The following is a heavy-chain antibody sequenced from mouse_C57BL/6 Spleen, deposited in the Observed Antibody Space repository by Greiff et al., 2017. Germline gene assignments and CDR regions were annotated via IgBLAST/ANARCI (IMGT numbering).Heavy chain of an antibody. CDR1: GFSLTSYG. J-gene: IGHJ4*01. CDR3: ARAYYGYPYYYAMDY. CDR2: IWSGGST. Sequence: VMLVESGPGLVQPSQSLSITCTVSGFSLTSYGVHWVRQSPGKGLEWLGVIWSGGSTDYNAAFISRLSISKDNSKSQVFFKMNSLQADDTAIYYCARAYYGYPYYYAMDYWGQGTSVTVSS. D-gene: IGHD2-9*01. V-gene: IGHV2-2*01.